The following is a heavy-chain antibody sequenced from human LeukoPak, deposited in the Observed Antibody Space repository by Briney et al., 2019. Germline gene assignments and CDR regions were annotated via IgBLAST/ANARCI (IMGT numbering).Heavy chain of an antibody. CDR3: ARGGGIRYCSGGSCYIY. J-gene: IGHJ4*02. CDR2: INAGNGNT. V-gene: IGHV1-3*01. Sequence: ASVKVSCKASGYTFTSYAMHWVRQAPGQRLEWMGWINAGNGNTKYSQKFQGRVTITRDTSASTAYMELSSLRSEDTAVYYCARGGGIRYCSGGSCYIYWGQGTLVTVSS. CDR1: GYTFTSYA. D-gene: IGHD2-15*01.